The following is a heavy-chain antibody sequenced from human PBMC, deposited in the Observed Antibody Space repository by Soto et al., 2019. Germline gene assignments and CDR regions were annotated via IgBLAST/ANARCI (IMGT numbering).Heavy chain of an antibody. D-gene: IGHD4-17*01. CDR3: ARVSWRERETPVTTGGYFDY. CDR2: ISSSSSTI. V-gene: IGHV3-48*01. Sequence: EVQLVESGGGLVQPGGSLRLSCAASGFTFSSYSMNWVRQAPGKGLEWVSYISSSSSTIYYADSVKGRFTISRDNAKNSLYLQMSSLRAEAMAVYYWARVSWRERETPVTTGGYFDYWGQGTLVTVTS. CDR1: GFTFSSYS. J-gene: IGHJ4*02.